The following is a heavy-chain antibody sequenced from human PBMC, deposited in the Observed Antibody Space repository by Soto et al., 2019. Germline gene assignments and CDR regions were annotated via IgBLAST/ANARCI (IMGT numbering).Heavy chain of an antibody. CDR2: ISGGGGTT. J-gene: IGHJ4*02. D-gene: IGHD3-22*01. Sequence: GGSLRLSCAASGFTFSSYALSWVRQAPGKGLEWVSVISGGGGTTYYADSVKGRFTISRDNSKNTLYLQMNSLRAEDTAVYYCAKGGLFYSDTYYYFDYWGQGTLVTVS. CDR1: GFTFSSYA. CDR3: AKGGLFYSDTYYYFDY. V-gene: IGHV3-23*01.